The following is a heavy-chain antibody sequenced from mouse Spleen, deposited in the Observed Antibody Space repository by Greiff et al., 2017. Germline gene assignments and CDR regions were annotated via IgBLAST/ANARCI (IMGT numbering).Heavy chain of an antibody. D-gene: IGHD2-14*01. J-gene: IGHJ4*01. V-gene: IGHV1-82*01. CDR3: ARERGYDDAMDY. CDR1: GYAFSSSW. CDR2: IYPGDGDT. Sequence: QVQLKESGPELVKPGASVKISCKASGYAFSSSWMNWVKQRPGKGLEWIGRIYPGDGDTNYNGKFKGKATLTADKSSSTAYMQLSSLTSEDSAVYFCARERGYDDAMDYWGQGTSVTVSS.